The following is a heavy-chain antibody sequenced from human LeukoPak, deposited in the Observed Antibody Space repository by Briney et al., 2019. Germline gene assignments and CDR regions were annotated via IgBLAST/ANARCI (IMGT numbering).Heavy chain of an antibody. CDR3: ARGQYYYDSSGHDY. CDR2: ISYDGSNK. CDR1: GFTFSSYA. Sequence: GGSLRLSCAASGFTFSSYAMHWVRQAPGKGLEWVAVISYDGSNKYYADSVKGRFTISRDNSKNTLYLQMNSLRAEDTAVYYCARGQYYYDSSGHDYWDQGTLVTVSS. J-gene: IGHJ4*02. D-gene: IGHD3-22*01. V-gene: IGHV3-30-3*01.